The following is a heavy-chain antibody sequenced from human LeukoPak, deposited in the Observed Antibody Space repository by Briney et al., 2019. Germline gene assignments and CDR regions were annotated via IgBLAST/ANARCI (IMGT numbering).Heavy chain of an antibody. V-gene: IGHV4-30-2*01. D-gene: IGHD2-8*02. CDR1: GGSISSGGYY. J-gene: IGHJ3*02. CDR2: IYHSGST. Sequence: PSQTLSLTCTVSGGSISSGGYYWSWIRQPPGKGLEWIGYIYHSGSTYYNPSLKSRVTISVDTSKNQFSLKLSSVTAADTAVYYCAGAPYSLLLGGGFDIWGQGTMVTVSS. CDR3: AGAPYSLLLGGGFDI.